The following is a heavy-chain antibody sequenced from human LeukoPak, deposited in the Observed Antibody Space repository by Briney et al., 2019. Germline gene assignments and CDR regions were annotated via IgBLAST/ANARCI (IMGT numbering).Heavy chain of an antibody. CDR3: AKALCSGGTCYRFDY. Sequence: GGSLRLSCAASGFTFSSYAMSWVRRAPGKGLEWVSAISGSGGSTYSADSVKGRFTISRDNSKNTLYLQMNSLRAEDTAVYYCAKALCSGGTCYRFDYWGQGTLVTVSS. CDR1: GFTFSSYA. CDR2: ISGSGGST. J-gene: IGHJ4*02. V-gene: IGHV3-23*01. D-gene: IGHD2-15*01.